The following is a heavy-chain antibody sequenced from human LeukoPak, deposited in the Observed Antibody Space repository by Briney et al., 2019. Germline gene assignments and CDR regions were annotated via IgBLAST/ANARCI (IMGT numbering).Heavy chain of an antibody. CDR3: AKGYGWEASYYYYYMDV. Sequence: SETLSLTCAVYGGSFSGYYWSWIRQPPGKGLEWIGEINHSGSTNYNPSLKSRVTISVDTSRNQFSLKLSSVTAADTAVYYCAKGYGWEASYYYYYMDVWGKGTTVTISS. V-gene: IGHV4-34*01. D-gene: IGHD1-26*01. J-gene: IGHJ6*03. CDR1: GGSFSGYY. CDR2: INHSGST.